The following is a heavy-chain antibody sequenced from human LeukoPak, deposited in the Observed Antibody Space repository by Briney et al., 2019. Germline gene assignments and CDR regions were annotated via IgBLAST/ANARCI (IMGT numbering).Heavy chain of an antibody. CDR2: ISYDGSNK. CDR1: VFTFSSYA. Sequence: GGPLRLSCAASVFTFSSYAMHWVRQAPGKGLEWVAVISYDGSNKYYADSVKGRFTISRDNSKNTLYLQMNSLRAEDTAVYYCARDRVGGKVPFDYWGQGTLVTVSS. D-gene: IGHD3-10*01. J-gene: IGHJ4*02. V-gene: IGHV3-30*04. CDR3: ARDRVGGKVPFDY.